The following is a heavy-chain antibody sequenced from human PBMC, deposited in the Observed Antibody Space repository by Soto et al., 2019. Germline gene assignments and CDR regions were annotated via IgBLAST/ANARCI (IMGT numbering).Heavy chain of an antibody. CDR2: INHSGST. D-gene: IGHD6-6*01. CDR3: ARGWSSSSFYYYYYYYMDV. CDR1: GGSFSGYY. Sequence: PSETLSLTCAVYGGSFSGYYWSWIRQPPGKGMKWIGEINHSGSTNYNPSLKSRVTISVDTSKNQFSLKLSSVTAADTAVYYCARGWSSSSFYYYYYYYMDVWGKGTTVT. V-gene: IGHV4-34*01. J-gene: IGHJ6*03.